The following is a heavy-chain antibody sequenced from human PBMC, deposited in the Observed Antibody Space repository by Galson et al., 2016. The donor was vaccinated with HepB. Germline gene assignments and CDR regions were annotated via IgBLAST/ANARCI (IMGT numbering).Heavy chain of an antibody. Sequence: QSGAEVKKPGESLRISCKGSGYSFTSYWISWVRQMPGKGLEWMGKIDPSDSYTNYSPSFQGHVTLSADKSISTAYLQWSSLKASDTAVYYFARQSRNCTNGVCGTGTEYFQHWGQGTLVTVSS. J-gene: IGHJ1*01. CDR2: IDPSDSYT. CDR3: ARQSRNCTNGVCGTGTEYFQH. D-gene: IGHD2-8*01. CDR1: GYSFTSYW. V-gene: IGHV5-10-1*01.